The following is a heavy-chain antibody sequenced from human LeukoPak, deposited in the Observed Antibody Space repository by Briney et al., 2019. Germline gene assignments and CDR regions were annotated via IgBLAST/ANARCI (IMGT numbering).Heavy chain of an antibody. V-gene: IGHV4-59*08. CDR1: GGSISSSY. D-gene: IGHD1-26*01. Sequence: PSETLSLTCTVSGGSISSSYWSWIRQPPGKGLAWIGYIYYTGNTNYNPSLKSRVTISVDTSKNQFSLKLSSVTAADTAVYYCARHREYSGAIFDYWGQGTLVTVSS. J-gene: IGHJ4*02. CDR3: ARHREYSGAIFDY. CDR2: IYYTGNT.